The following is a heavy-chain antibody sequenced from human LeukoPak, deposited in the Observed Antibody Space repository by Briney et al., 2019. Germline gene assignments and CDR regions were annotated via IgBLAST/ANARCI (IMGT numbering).Heavy chain of an antibody. J-gene: IGHJ3*02. CDR2: ISYDGSKK. CDR1: GFTFSSYW. CDR3: ARGLQSGYPYGLNAFDI. D-gene: IGHD5-18*01. Sequence: PGGSLRLSCAASGFTFSSYWMSWARQAPGKGLEWVAVISYDGSKKYYADSVKGRFTISRDNSKNTLYLQMNSLRPEDTAVYYCARGLQSGYPYGLNAFDIWGQGTMVTVSS. V-gene: IGHV3-30*03.